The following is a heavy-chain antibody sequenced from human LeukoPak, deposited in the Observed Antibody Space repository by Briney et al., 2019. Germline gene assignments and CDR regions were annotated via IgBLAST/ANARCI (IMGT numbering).Heavy chain of an antibody. V-gene: IGHV3-7*01. CDR1: GFTFSSYW. D-gene: IGHD6-13*01. CDR3: ARDDYSNDWFDP. Sequence: GGSLRLSCAASGFTFSSYWMSWVRQAPGKGLGWVANIKQDGSEKYYVDSVKGRFTISRDNARNSLYLQMNSLRAEDTAVYYCARDDYSNDWFDPWGQGTLVTVSS. CDR2: IKQDGSEK. J-gene: IGHJ5*02.